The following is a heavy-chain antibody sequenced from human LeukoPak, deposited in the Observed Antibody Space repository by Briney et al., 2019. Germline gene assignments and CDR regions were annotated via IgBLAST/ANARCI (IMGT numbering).Heavy chain of an antibody. Sequence: PGGSLRLSCAASGFTFSSYGMHWVRQAPGKGLEWLALIRYDGSNKYYADSVKGRFTISRGNSKNTLYLQMNSLRAEDTAVYYCAKDVGIAVAGPYNWFDPWGQGTLVTVSS. J-gene: IGHJ5*02. CDR3: AKDVGIAVAGPYNWFDP. V-gene: IGHV3-30*02. CDR1: GFTFSSYG. CDR2: IRYDGSNK. D-gene: IGHD6-19*01.